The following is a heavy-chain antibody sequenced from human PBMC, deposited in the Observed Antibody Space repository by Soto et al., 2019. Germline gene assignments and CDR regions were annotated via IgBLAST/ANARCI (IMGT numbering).Heavy chain of an antibody. J-gene: IGHJ6*02. CDR3: AKRRSGWSYGMDV. D-gene: IGHD6-19*01. Sequence: QTGGSLRLSCAASGFTFSDYAMHWVRQAPGKGLEWVALISDDGNYKYYADSVKGRITISRDNSKNTVHLQMDSLRPEDTALYYCAKRRSGWSYGMDVWGQGTTVTVSS. V-gene: IGHV3-30*18. CDR2: ISDDGNYK. CDR1: GFTFSDYA.